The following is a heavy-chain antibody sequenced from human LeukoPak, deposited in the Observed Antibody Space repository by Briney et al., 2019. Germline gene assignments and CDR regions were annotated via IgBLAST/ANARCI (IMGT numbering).Heavy chain of an antibody. V-gene: IGHV3-7*01. D-gene: IGHD1-26*01. Sequence: GGSLRLSCAASGFTFSNYWMSWVRQAPGRGLEWVANIKQDGSEQYYVDSVKGRFTISRDNAKNSLYLQMNSLRAEDTAVYYCARDKIVGATHFDYWGQGTLVTVSS. CDR3: ARDKIVGATHFDY. J-gene: IGHJ4*02. CDR1: GFTFSNYW. CDR2: IKQDGSEQ.